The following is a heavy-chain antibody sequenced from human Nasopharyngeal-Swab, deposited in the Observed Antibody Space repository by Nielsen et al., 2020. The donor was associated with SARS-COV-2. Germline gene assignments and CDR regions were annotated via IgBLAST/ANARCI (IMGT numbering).Heavy chain of an antibody. V-gene: IGHV4-39*07. J-gene: IGHJ4*02. CDR1: GGSISSSSYY. CDR3: ARDLDCSGGSCYSGLL. Sequence: GSLRLSCTVSGGSISSSSYYWGWIRQPPGKGLELIGSIYYSGSTYYNPSLKSRVTISVDTSKNQFSLKLSSVTAADTAVYYCARDLDCSGGSCYSGLLWGQGTLVTVSS. CDR2: IYYSGST. D-gene: IGHD2-15*01.